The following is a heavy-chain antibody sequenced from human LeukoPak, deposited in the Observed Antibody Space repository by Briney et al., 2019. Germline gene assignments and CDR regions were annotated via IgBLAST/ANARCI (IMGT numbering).Heavy chain of an antibody. Sequence: SETLSLTCTASGGSISSYYWSWLRQPPGKGLEWIGYIYTSGSTNYNPSLKSRVSISVDTSKNQFSLKLSSVTAADTAVYYCARHVFSSWHDAFDIWRKGTMVTVSS. CDR1: GGSISSYY. J-gene: IGHJ3*02. CDR2: IYTSGST. D-gene: IGHD6-13*01. V-gene: IGHV4-4*08. CDR3: ARHVFSSWHDAFDI.